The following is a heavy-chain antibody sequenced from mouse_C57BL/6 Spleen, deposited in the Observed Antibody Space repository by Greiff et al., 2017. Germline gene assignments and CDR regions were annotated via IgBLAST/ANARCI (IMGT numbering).Heavy chain of an antibody. V-gene: IGHV1-80*01. Sequence: QVQLKESGAELVKPGASVKISCKASGYAFSSYWMNWVKQRPGKGLEWIGQIYPGDGDTNYNGKFKGKATLTADKSSSTAYMQLSSLTSEDSAVYFCARTGTTVVATEGFAMDYWGQGTSVTVSS. J-gene: IGHJ4*01. CDR1: GYAFSSYW. CDR2: IYPGDGDT. D-gene: IGHD1-1*01. CDR3: ARTGTTVVATEGFAMDY.